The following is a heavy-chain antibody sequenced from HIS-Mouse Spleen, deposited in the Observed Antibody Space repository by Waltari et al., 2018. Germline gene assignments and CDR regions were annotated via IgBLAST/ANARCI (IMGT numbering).Heavy chain of an antibody. CDR2: INYSGST. D-gene: IGHD6-13*01. J-gene: IGHJ2*01. V-gene: IGHV4-39*07. Sequence: QLQLQESGPGLVKPSETLSLTCTVSGDSISSSSYYWGWIRQPPGKGLVWIGSINYSGSTYYNPALKSRVTISVDTSKNQFSLKLSSVTAADTAVYYCAREIPYSSSWYDWYFDLWGRGTLVTVSS. CDR1: GDSISSSSYY. CDR3: AREIPYSSSWYDWYFDL.